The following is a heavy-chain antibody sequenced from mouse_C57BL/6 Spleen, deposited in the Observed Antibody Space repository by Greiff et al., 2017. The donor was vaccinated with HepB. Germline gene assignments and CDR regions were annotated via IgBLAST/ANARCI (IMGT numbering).Heavy chain of an antibody. Sequence: VQLQQSGAELMKPGASVKLSCKATGYTFTGYWIEWVKQRPGHGLEWIGEILPGSGSTNYNEKFKGKATFTADTSSNTAYMQLSSLTTEDSAIYYCARYPDCYGSSYVAYYFDYWGQGTTLTVSS. V-gene: IGHV1-9*01. J-gene: IGHJ2*01. CDR2: ILPGSGST. CDR1: GYTFTGYW. D-gene: IGHD1-1*01. CDR3: ARYPDCYGSSYVAYYFDY.